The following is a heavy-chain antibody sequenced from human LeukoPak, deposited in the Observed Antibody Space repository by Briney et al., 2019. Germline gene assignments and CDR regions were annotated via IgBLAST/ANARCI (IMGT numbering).Heavy chain of an antibody. V-gene: IGHV4-34*01. J-gene: IGHJ4*02. CDR3: ARAPVWGSYRPFDY. CDR1: GGSFSGYY. Sequence: PSETLSLTCAVYGGSFSGYYWSWIRQPPGKGLEWIGEINHSGSTNYNPSLKSRVTISVDTSKNQFSLKLSSVTAADTAVYYCARAPVWGSYRPFDYWGQGTLVTVSS. CDR2: INHSGST. D-gene: IGHD3-16*02.